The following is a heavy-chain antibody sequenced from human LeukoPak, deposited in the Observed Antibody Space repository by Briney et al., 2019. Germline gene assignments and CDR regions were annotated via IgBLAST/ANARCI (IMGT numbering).Heavy chain of an antibody. CDR2: ISSSSSYI. D-gene: IGHD3-10*01. CDR3: ASHGSGSYPQFDP. CDR1: GFTFSSYS. V-gene: IGHV3-21*01. J-gene: IGHJ5*02. Sequence: GGSLRLSCAASGFTFSSYSMNWVRQAPGKGLEWVSSISSSSSYIYYADSVKGRFTISKDNAKNSLYLQMNSLRAEDTAVYYCASHGSGSYPQFDPWGQGTLVTVSS.